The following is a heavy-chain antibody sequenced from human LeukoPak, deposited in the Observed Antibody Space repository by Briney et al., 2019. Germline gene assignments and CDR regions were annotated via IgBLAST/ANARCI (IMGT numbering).Heavy chain of an antibody. V-gene: IGHV3-30*18. D-gene: IGHD3-10*01. CDR1: GFTFSSYG. Sequence: GGSLRLSCAASGFTFSSYGMHWVRQAPGKGLEWAAVISYDGSNKYYADSVKGRFTISRDNSKNTLYLQMNSLRAEDTAVYYCAKDGPNLWFGESNYFDYWGQGTLVTVSS. CDR3: AKDGPNLWFGESNYFDY. J-gene: IGHJ4*02. CDR2: ISYDGSNK.